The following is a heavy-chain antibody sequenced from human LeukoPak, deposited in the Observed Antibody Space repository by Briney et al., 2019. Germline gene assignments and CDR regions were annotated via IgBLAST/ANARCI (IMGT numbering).Heavy chain of an antibody. D-gene: IGHD6-13*01. CDR2: IKQDGSEK. CDR1: GFTFSSYW. J-gene: IGHJ4*02. Sequence: GGSLRLSCAASGFTFSSYWMSWGRQAPGKGLEWVANIKQDGSEKYYVDSVKGRFTISRDNAKNSLYLQMNSLRAEDTAVYYCARVAYSCKFDYWGQGTLVTVSS. V-gene: IGHV3-7*01. CDR3: ARVAYSCKFDY.